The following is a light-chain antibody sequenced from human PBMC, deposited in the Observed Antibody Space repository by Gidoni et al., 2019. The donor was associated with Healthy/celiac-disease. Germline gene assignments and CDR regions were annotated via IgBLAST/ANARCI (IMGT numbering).Light chain of an antibody. CDR2: KAS. CDR1: QSIGSW. CDR3: QQCSSLSRT. J-gene: IGKJ5*01. Sequence: DIVMTQSPDVPSVSPGDRVTITCRASQSIGSWLHWYQQKPGHAPKLLIYKASRSVSGVPSRFSGSGSGTEFTLTINSLQPDDFATYYCQQCSSLSRTFGQGTRVEIK. V-gene: IGKV1-5*03.